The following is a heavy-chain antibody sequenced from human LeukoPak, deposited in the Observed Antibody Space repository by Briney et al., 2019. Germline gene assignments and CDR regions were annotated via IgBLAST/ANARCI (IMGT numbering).Heavy chain of an antibody. J-gene: IGHJ4*02. Sequence: PSETLSLTCIVFGGSISSSIYYWAWVRQPPGKGLEWIGTVFYNGATQYNPSLKSRVTISVDTSNNQFSLKLTSVTAADTAVYYCARHVRGSIWYDYFDYWGQGTLVTVSS. V-gene: IGHV4-39*01. CDR1: GGSISSSIYY. CDR2: VFYNGAT. D-gene: IGHD3-10*02. CDR3: ARHVRGSIWYDYFDY.